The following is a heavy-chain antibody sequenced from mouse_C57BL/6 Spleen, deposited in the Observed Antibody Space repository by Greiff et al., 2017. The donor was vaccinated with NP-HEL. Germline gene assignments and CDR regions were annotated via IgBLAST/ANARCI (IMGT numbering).Heavy chain of an antibody. D-gene: IGHD4-1*01. CDR1: GYTFTSYW. CDR2: IYPSDSET. J-gene: IGHJ2*01. V-gene: IGHV1-61*01. CDR3: ASPNWDGDFDY. Sequence: QVQLQQPGAELVRPGSSVKLSCKASGYTFTSYWMDWVKQRPGQGLEWIGNIYPSDSETHYNQKFKDKATLTVDKSSSTAYMQLSSLTSEDSAVYYCASPNWDGDFDYWGQGTTLTVSS.